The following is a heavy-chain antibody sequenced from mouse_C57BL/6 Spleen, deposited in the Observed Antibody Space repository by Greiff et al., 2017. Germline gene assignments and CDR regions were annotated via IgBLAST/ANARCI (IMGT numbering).Heavy chain of an antibody. CDR2: ISSGGSYT. V-gene: IGHV5-6*02. CDR1: GFTFSSYG. Sequence: EVKLVESGGDLVKPGGSLKLSCAASGFTFSSYGMSWVRQTPDKRLEWVATISSGGSYTYYPDSVKGRFTISRDNAKNTLYLQMSSRKSEDTAMYYCARPGGSGSFDYWGQGTTLTVSS. J-gene: IGHJ2*01. CDR3: ARPGGSGSFDY. D-gene: IGHD1-1*01.